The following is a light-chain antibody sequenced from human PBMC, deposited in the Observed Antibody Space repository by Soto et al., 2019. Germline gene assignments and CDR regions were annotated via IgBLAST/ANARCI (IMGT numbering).Light chain of an antibody. CDR3: QQYNNWSRQRGGLYT. J-gene: IGKJ2*01. Sequence: EIVMTQSPATLSVSPGERATLSCRASQSVSSNLAWYQQKPGQAPRLLIYGASTRATGIPARFSGSGSGTEFTLTISSLQSEDFAVYYCQQYNNWSRQRGGLYTFGQGTKLEIK. CDR1: QSVSSN. CDR2: GAS. V-gene: IGKV3-15*01.